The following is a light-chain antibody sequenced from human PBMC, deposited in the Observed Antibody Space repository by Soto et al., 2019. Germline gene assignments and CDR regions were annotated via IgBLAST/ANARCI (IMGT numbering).Light chain of an antibody. CDR3: YTYAGIHNGV. CDR2: DVS. Sequence: QSALTQPRSVSGSPGQSVTISCTGTSSDVGGYNYVSCYQPHPGKAPKVMIYDVSKRPSGVPDRVSGSKSANTASLTISGLQAEDDADYYCYTYAGIHNGVFGVGTKGTV. CDR1: SSDVGGYNY. J-gene: IGLJ3*02. V-gene: IGLV2-11*01.